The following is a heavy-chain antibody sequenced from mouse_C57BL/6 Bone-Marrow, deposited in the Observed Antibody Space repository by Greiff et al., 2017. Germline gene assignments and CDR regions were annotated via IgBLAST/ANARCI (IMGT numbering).Heavy chain of an antibody. CDR3: ARRDYTWDYDGPMDY. Sequence: EVQRVESGGGLVQPGGSLKLSCAASGFTFSDYGMAWVRQAPRKGPEWVAFISNLAYSIYYADTVTGRFTISRENAKNTLYLEMSSLRSEDTAMYYCARRDYTWDYDGPMDYWGQGTSVTVSS. V-gene: IGHV5-15*04. J-gene: IGHJ4*01. D-gene: IGHD2-4*01. CDR2: ISNLAYSI. CDR1: GFTFSDYG.